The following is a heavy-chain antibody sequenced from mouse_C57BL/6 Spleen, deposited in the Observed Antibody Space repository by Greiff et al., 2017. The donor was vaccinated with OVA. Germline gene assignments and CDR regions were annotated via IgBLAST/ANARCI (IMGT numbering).Heavy chain of an antibody. CDR2: IDPETGGT. V-gene: IGHV1-15*01. CDR3: TRLDYYSSSYFAY. CDR1: GYTFTHYE. D-gene: IGHD1-1*01. Sequence: QVQLQQSGAELVRPGASVTLSCKASGYTFTHYEMHWVKQTPVHGLEWIGAIDPETGGTAYNQKFKGKAILTADNSSSTAYMELRSLTSEDSAVYYCTRLDYYSSSYFAYWGQGTLVTVSS. J-gene: IGHJ3*01.